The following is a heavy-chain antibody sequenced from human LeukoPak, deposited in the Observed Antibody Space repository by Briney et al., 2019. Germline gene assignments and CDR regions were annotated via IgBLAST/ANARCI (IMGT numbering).Heavy chain of an antibody. D-gene: IGHD7-27*01. Sequence: GALRLSCAASGFTFSSYAMSWVRQAPGKGLEWVSTISGSGGSTYYADSVKGRFTISRDNSKNTLYLRMNSLRAEDTAVYYCAKDQVWGSLDYWGQGTLVTVSS. J-gene: IGHJ4*02. CDR1: GFTFSSYA. CDR2: ISGSGGST. CDR3: AKDQVWGSLDY. V-gene: IGHV3-23*01.